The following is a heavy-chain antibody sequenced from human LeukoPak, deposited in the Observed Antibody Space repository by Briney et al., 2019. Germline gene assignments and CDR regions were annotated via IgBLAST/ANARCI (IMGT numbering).Heavy chain of an antibody. CDR1: GGSISSHY. Sequence: PSETLSLTCTVSGGSISSHYWSWIRQPPGKGLEWIGYIYYSGSTNYNPSLKSRVTISVDTSKNQFSLKLSSVTAADTAVYYCARESSGIVVVRDDAFDIWGQGTMVTVSS. V-gene: IGHV4-59*11. D-gene: IGHD3-22*01. CDR3: ARESSGIVVVRDDAFDI. J-gene: IGHJ3*02. CDR2: IYYSGST.